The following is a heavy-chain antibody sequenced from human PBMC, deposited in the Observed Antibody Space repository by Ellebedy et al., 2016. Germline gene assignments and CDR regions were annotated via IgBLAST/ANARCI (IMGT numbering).Heavy chain of an antibody. J-gene: IGHJ4*02. CDR1: GFSVSSNY. Sequence: GGSLRLSCAASGFSVSSNYLSWVRQAPGKGLEWVSVIYAGGSTFYADSVKGRFTISRDNSKNTLYLQMNRLRAEDTAVYYCARLRPSYLDCWGQGTLVTVSS. CDR3: ARLRPSYLDC. CDR2: IYAGGST. V-gene: IGHV3-66*01.